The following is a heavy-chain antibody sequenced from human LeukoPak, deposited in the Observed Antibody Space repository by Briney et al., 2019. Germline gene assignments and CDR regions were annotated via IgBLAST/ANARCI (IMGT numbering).Heavy chain of an antibody. CDR2: ISASGGST. D-gene: IGHD5-12*01. J-gene: IGHJ4*02. CDR3: AKDRKRYSGYPLDY. CDR1: GFSFSTYT. Sequence: PGGSLRLSCAAPGFSFSTYTMSWVRQAPGKGLEWVSGISASGGSTYYADSVKGRFTISRDNSKNTLYLQMNSLRAEDTAVYYCAKDRKRYSGYPLDYWGQGTLVTVSS. V-gene: IGHV3-23*01.